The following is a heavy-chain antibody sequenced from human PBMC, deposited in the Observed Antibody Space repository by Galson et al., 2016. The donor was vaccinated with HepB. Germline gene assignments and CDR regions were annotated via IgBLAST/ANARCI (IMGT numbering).Heavy chain of an antibody. CDR3: ARSVVATIYYYDSSGYAGLVY. V-gene: IGHV3-11*01. J-gene: IGHJ4*02. D-gene: IGHD3-22*01. CDR2: ISSSGSTI. Sequence: SLRLSCAASGFTFSDYYMSWIRQAPGKGLEWVSSISSSGSTIYYADSVKGRFTISRDNAKNSLYLQMNSLGAEDTAVYYCARSVVATIYYYDSSGYAGLVYWGQGTLVTVSS. CDR1: GFTFSDYY.